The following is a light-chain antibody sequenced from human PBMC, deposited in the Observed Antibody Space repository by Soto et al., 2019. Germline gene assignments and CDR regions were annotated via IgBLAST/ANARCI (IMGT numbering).Light chain of an antibody. CDR2: GAS. CDR1: QSVSSN. CDR3: QQYNNWPGT. Sequence: EIVKTQSPATLSVSPGERATLSCRASQSVSSNLAWHQQKPGQAPRLLIYGASTRATGIPARFSGSGSGTEFTLTISSLQSEDFAVYYCQQYNNWPGTFGQGTKVEIK. V-gene: IGKV3-15*01. J-gene: IGKJ1*01.